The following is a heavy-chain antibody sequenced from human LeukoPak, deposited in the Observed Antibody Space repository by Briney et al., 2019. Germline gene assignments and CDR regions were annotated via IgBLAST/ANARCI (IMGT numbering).Heavy chain of an antibody. J-gene: IGHJ4*02. D-gene: IGHD4-11*01. V-gene: IGHV4-59*01. Sequence: TTSETLSLTCTVSGGSISSYYWSWIRQPPGKGLEWIGYIYYSGSTNYNPSLKSRVTISVDTSKNQFSLKLSSVTAADTAVYYCAKAPTVYSNYDYWGQGTLVTVSS. CDR1: GGSISSYY. CDR2: IYYSGST. CDR3: AKAPTVYSNYDY.